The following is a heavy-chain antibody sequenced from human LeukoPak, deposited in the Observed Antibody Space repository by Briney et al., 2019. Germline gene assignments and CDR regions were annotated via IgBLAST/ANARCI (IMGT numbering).Heavy chain of an antibody. V-gene: IGHV4-39*07. CDR2: ISYSGTT. J-gene: IGHJ6*03. D-gene: IGHD3-9*01. Sequence: PSETLSLTCTVSGGSVSNSPYYWGWIRQPPGKGLEWIGTISYSGTTYYNPSLKSRVTISVDTSKNQFSLKLSSVTAADTAVYYCARVWYSYDILTGYSNDYYMDVWGKGTTVTISS. CDR3: ARVWYSYDILTGYSNDYYMDV. CDR1: GGSVSNSPYY.